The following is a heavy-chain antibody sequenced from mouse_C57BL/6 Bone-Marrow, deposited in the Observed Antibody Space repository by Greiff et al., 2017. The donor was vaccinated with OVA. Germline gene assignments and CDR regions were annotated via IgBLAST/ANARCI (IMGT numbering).Heavy chain of an antibody. J-gene: IGHJ3*01. Sequence: EVKLVESGGGLVKPGGSLKLSCAAYGFTFSSYAMSWVRQTPEKRLEWVATISDGGSYTYYPDNVKGRFTISRDNAKNNLYLQMSHLKSEDTAMYYCARGRNTTVAPFAYWGQGTLVTVSA. CDR1: GFTFSSYA. D-gene: IGHD1-1*01. CDR3: ARGRNTTVAPFAY. CDR2: ISDGGSYT. V-gene: IGHV5-4*03.